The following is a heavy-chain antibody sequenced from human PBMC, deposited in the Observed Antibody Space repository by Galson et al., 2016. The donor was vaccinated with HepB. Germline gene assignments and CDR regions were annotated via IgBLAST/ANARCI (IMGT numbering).Heavy chain of an antibody. CDR1: GFTFSRYA. D-gene: IGHD1-14*01. Sequence: SLRLSCAASGFTFSRYAMSWVRQAPGKGLEWVSGISGTGGRTYYADSVKGRSTISRDTSKKTLYLEMNSLRAEDTAIYYCARDGSTNRYNWFDSWGQGTLVTVSS. CDR2: ISGTGGRT. CDR3: ARDGSTNRYNWFDS. V-gene: IGHV3-23*01. J-gene: IGHJ5*01.